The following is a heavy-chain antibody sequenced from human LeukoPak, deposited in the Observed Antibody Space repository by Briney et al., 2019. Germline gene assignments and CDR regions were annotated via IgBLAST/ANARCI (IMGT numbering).Heavy chain of an antibody. CDR2: IDEDGKTI. J-gene: IGHJ5*02. CDR1: GFTFNSYW. CDR3: VSDLCGGDDQ. Sequence: SGGSLRLSCAASGFTFNSYWMPWVRQAPGKGLVWVSRIDEDGKTIDYADSVTGRFTISRDNAKDTLYLQMSSLRDEDTADYYCVSDLCGGDDQWGRGTLVTVSS. D-gene: IGHD3-3*01. V-gene: IGHV3-74*01.